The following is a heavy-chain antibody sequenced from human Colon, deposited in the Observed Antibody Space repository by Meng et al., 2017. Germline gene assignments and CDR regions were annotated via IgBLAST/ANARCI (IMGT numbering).Heavy chain of an antibody. CDR2: ISYVGSHS. V-gene: IGHV3-30*04. CDR3: ASGNLMFSMIVVATNPNFDY. J-gene: IGHJ4*02. Sequence: GGSLTLSCAASGFTFSNFAMHWVRQGPGNGMEWLSFISYVGSHSYYADSVRGRFTVSRDNSKNTLYLQMNNLKAEDTAVYYCASGNLMFSMIVVATNPNFDYWGQSTLVTVSS. CDR1: GFTFSNFA. D-gene: IGHD1-26*01.